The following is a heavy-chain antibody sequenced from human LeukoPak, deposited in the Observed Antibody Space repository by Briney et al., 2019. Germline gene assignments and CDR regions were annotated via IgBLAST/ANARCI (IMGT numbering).Heavy chain of an antibody. CDR2: ISSNSNSI. Sequence: PGGSLRLSCKASGFTFSSYEMNWVRQAPGKGLEWLSYISSNSNSIYYARSVKGRFTISRDNAENSLYLQMNSLRAEDTAVCYCARRLFGELFGFHYWGQGTLVTVSS. CDR1: GFTFSSYE. J-gene: IGHJ4*02. V-gene: IGHV3-48*03. D-gene: IGHD3-10*01. CDR3: ARRLFGELFGFHY.